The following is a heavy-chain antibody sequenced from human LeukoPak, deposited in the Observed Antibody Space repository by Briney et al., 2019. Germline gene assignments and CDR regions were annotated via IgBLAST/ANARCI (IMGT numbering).Heavy chain of an antibody. D-gene: IGHD2-21*02. Sequence: GGSLRLSCAASGFTFSSYWMSWVRQAPGKGLEWVANIKQDGSEKYYVDSVKGRFTISRDNAKNSLYLQMNSLRAEDTAVYYCARPYCGGDCYSNAFDIWGQGTMVTVSS. CDR3: ARPYCGGDCYSNAFDI. V-gene: IGHV3-7*01. CDR1: GFTFSSYW. J-gene: IGHJ3*02. CDR2: IKQDGSEK.